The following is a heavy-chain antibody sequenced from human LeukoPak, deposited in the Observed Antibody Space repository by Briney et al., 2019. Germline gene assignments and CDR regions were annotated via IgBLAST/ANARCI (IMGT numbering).Heavy chain of an antibody. D-gene: IGHD1-26*01. CDR2: IYYSGST. V-gene: IGHV4-59*01. CDR1: GGSISGYY. CDR3: ARRSILGATFGY. Sequence: SETLSLTCTVSGGSISGYYWSWIRQPPGKGLEWIGYIYYSGSTNYNPSLKSRVTISVDTSKNQFSLKLSSVTAADTAVYYCARRSILGATFGYWGQGTLVTVSS. J-gene: IGHJ4*02.